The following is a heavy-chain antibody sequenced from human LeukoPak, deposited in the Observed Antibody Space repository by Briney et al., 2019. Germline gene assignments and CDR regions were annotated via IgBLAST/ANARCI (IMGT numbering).Heavy chain of an antibody. CDR2: ISSGSSTI. Sequence: GGSLRLSCAAFGFTFSTYSMNWDRQAPGKGLEWVSYISSGSSTIHYADSVKGRFTISRDNAKNSLYLQMSSLRDEDTAVYYCARDYGYSSSFDYWGQGTLVTVSS. D-gene: IGHD6-13*01. J-gene: IGHJ4*02. CDR1: GFTFSTYS. V-gene: IGHV3-48*02. CDR3: ARDYGYSSSFDY.